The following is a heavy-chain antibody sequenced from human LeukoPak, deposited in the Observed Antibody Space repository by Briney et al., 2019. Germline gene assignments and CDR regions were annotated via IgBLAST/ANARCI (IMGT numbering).Heavy chain of an antibody. Sequence: GGSLRLSCAASGFTFSSYGMHWVRQAPGKGLEWVAFIRYDGSNKYYADSVKGRFTISRDNSKNTLYLQMNSLRAEDTAVYYCAKDRLDYYGSGSYSDYWGQGTLVTVPS. V-gene: IGHV3-30*02. CDR1: GFTFSSYG. CDR3: AKDRLDYYGSGSYSDY. D-gene: IGHD3-10*01. CDR2: IRYDGSNK. J-gene: IGHJ4*02.